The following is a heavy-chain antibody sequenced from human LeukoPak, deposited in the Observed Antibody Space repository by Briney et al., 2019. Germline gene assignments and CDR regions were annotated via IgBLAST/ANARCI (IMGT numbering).Heavy chain of an antibody. J-gene: IGHJ4*02. Sequence: GGSLRLSCAASGFTFSNYGMHWVRQAPGKGLEWVAVLWYDGSNRYYADSVKGRFTISRDNSKNTLYLQMNSLRAEDTAVYYCARESAAGTCDYWGQGTLVTVSS. D-gene: IGHD6-13*01. CDR1: GFTFSNYG. V-gene: IGHV3-33*01. CDR2: LWYDGSNR. CDR3: ARESAAGTCDY.